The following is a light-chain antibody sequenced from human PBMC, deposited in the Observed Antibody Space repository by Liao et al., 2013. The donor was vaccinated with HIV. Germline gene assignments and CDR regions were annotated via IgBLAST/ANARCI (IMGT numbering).Light chain of an antibody. V-gene: IGLV3-21*04. CDR3: QVWDSRGDWV. J-gene: IGLJ3*02. CDR2: FDS. CDR1: NIGSDT. Sequence: SYELTQPPSVSVAPGQTATITCGGENIGSDTVHWYRQQPGQAPVLVIFFDSDRPSGTPDRFSASKSETTATLTISRVEVGDEADYYCQVWDSRGDWVFGGGTKLTVL.